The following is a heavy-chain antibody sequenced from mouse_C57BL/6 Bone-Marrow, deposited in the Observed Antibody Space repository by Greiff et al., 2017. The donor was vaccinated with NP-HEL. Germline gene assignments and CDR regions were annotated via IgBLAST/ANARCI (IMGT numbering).Heavy chain of an antibody. CDR3: TRKGDWDFDY. CDR2: IDPETGGT. Sequence: VKLMESGAELVRPGASVTLSCKASGYTFTDYEMHWVKQTPVHGLEWIGAIDPETGGTAYNQKFKGKAILTADKSSSTAYMELRSLTSEDSAVYYCTRKGDWDFDYWGQGTTLTVSS. J-gene: IGHJ2*01. D-gene: IGHD4-1*01. CDR1: GYTFTDYE. V-gene: IGHV1-15*01.